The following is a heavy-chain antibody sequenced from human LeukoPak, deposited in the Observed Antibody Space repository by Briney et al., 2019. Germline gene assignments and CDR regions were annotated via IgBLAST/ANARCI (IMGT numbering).Heavy chain of an antibody. CDR1: GFTFISYA. V-gene: IGHV3-30-3*01. CDR2: ISYDGSNK. CDR3: ARGAYYLKPLAFDY. D-gene: IGHD1-26*01. Sequence: GWSLRLSCAASGFTFISYAMHWIRQAPGKGLEEVAVISYDGSNKYYADSVKGRFTISRDNSKNTLYLQMNSLRAEDTAVYYCARGAYYLKPLAFDYWGQGTLVTVSS. J-gene: IGHJ4*02.